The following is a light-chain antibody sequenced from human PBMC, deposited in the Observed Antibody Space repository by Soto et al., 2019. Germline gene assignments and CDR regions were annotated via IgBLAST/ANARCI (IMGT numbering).Light chain of an antibody. V-gene: IGLV1-44*01. CDR2: SDN. CDR3: AAWDDNLTGWV. J-gene: IGLJ3*02. CDR1: SSNIGGHA. Sequence: QSVLTQTPSASATPGQRVTISCSGSSSNIGGHAVNWYQQLPGSAPKLLIYSDNQRPSGVPDRFSGSKSGASASLAISGLRSDDEADYYCAAWDDNLTGWVFGGGTKLPS.